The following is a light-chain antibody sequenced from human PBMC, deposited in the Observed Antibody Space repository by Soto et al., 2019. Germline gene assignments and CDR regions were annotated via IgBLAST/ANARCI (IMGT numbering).Light chain of an antibody. CDR1: QTIRNNY. CDR2: GAS. J-gene: IGKJ3*01. V-gene: IGKV3D-20*02. CDR3: QERSKWPMVT. Sequence: EVVLTQSPGTLSLSPGERATLSCRASQTIRNNYLAWYQQKPGQAPRLLMFGASSRATGVPDRFSGSGSGTDFTLTISSLEPEDFAVYYCQERSKWPMVTFGPGTKVDIK.